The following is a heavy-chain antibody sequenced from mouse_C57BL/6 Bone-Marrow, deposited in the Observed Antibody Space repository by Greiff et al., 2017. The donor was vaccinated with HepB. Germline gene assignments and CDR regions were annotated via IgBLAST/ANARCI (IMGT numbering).Heavy chain of an antibody. D-gene: IGHD2-5*01. Sequence: VQLQQSGAELAKPGASVKLSCKASGYTFTSYWMHWVKQRPGQGLEWIGYINPCSGYTKYNQKFKGKATLTADTSSSTAYMQLSSLTSEASAVYDCARPYNSNYAYYAMDYWGQGTSVTVSS. J-gene: IGHJ4*01. V-gene: IGHV1-7*01. CDR2: INPCSGYT. CDR3: ARPYNSNYAYYAMDY. CDR1: GYTFTSYW.